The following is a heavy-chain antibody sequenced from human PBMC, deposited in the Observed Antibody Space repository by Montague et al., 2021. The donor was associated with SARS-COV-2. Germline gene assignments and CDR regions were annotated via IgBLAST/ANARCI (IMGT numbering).Heavy chain of an antibody. D-gene: IGHD6-19*01. Sequence: SETLSLTCTVSGGSISSYYWSWIRQSAGKGLEWIGRIHTSGSTDYNPSLNSRVTISVDTSKNQFSLKLSSVTAADTAAYYCARHGCSSGRHRCGFDPWGQGTLVTVSS. CDR1: GGSISSYY. V-gene: IGHV4-4*07. J-gene: IGHJ5*02. CDR3: ARHGCSSGRHRCGFDP. CDR2: IHTSGST.